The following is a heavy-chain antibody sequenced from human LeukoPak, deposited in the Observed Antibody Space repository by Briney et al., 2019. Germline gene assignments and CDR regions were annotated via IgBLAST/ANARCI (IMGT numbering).Heavy chain of an antibody. Sequence: SETLSLTCTVSGGSISSYYWSWIRQPAGKGLEWIGRIYTSGSTNYNASLKSRVSMSVDTSKNQFSLKLSSVTAADTAVYYCASHYYGSGSYLSGFDPWGQGTLVTVSS. D-gene: IGHD3-10*01. CDR1: GGSISSYY. CDR3: ASHYYGSGSYLSGFDP. CDR2: IYTSGST. V-gene: IGHV4-4*07. J-gene: IGHJ5*02.